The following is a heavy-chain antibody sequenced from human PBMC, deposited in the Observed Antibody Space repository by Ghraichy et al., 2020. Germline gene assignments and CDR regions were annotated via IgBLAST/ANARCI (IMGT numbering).Heavy chain of an antibody. V-gene: IGHV3-30-3*01. J-gene: IGHJ4*02. CDR3: ARASLNDRSAYYASWGDY. Sequence: GESLNISCEASGFNFSDYAMFWVRQPPGKGLEWVAVISSDGSNTYYADSVRGRFTVSRDNSRNKLYLQMNSLKKEDMALYFCARASLNDRSAYYASWGDYWGQGTLVTVSS. CDR2: ISSDGSNT. D-gene: IGHD3-22*01. CDR1: GFNFSDYA.